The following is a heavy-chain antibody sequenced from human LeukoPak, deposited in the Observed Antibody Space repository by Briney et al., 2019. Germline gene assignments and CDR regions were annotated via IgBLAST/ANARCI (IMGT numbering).Heavy chain of an antibody. V-gene: IGHV3-74*01. J-gene: IGHJ4*02. CDR2: ICPDGTVT. Sequence: GGSLRLSCAASGFTFSIYCMHWVRQAPGKGPMWVSRICPDGTVTNYADSVKARFSISRDNARNTVYLQMNSLRAEDTAVYYCVRDFRSADYWGQGTLVTVSS. CDR3: VRDFRSADY. CDR1: GFTFSIYC.